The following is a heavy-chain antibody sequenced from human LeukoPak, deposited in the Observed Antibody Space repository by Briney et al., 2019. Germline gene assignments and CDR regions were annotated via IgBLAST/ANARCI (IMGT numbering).Heavy chain of an antibody. CDR1: GFTFSNAW. Sequence: GGSLRLSCAASGFTFSNAWMSWVRQAPGKGLEWVGRIKSKTDGGTTDYAAPVKGRFTISRDDSKNTLYLQMNSLKTEDTAVYYCTTERDGYTYFDYWGQGTLVTVSS. CDR2: IKSKTDGGTT. D-gene: IGHD5-24*01. J-gene: IGHJ4*02. V-gene: IGHV3-15*01. CDR3: TTERDGYTYFDY.